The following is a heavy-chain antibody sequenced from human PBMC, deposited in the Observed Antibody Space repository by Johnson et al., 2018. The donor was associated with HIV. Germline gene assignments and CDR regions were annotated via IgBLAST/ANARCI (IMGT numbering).Heavy chain of an antibody. CDR1: GFTFSRYW. D-gene: IGHD2-15*01. CDR2: IGTAGDT. Sequence: VQLVESGGGVVQPGRSLRLSCAASGFTFSRYWMSWVRQAPGKGLEWVSTIGTAGDTSYPGSVKGRFTVSREDAKNSLYLQMNSLRAGDTALYYCARAVCRGGRCYSHDAFDIWGQGTMVTVSS. CDR3: ARAVCRGGRCYSHDAFDI. V-gene: IGHV3-13*01. J-gene: IGHJ3*02.